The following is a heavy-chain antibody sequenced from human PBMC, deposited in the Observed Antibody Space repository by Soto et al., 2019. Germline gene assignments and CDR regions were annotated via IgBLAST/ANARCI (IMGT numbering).Heavy chain of an antibody. V-gene: IGHV1-18*01. Sequence: VPCTPAVYTFIGYGIVGARQAPGQGLEWMGWISAYNGNTNYAQKLQGRVTMTTDTSTSTAYMELRSLRSDDTAVYYCARGTLELHFDYWGQGTLVTVSS. CDR1: VYTFIGYG. D-gene: IGHD1-7*01. CDR3: ARGTLELHFDY. CDR2: ISAYNGNT. J-gene: IGHJ4*02.